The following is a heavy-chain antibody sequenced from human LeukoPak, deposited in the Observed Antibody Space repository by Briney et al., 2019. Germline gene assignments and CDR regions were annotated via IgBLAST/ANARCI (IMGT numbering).Heavy chain of an antibody. Sequence: SETLSLTCTVSGGSISSSSYYWGWIRQPPGKGLEWIGSIYYSGSTYYNPSLKSRVTISVDTSKNQFSLKLNSVTAADTAAYYCARLYDSFRAFDIWGQGTIITVSS. CDR1: GGSISSSSYY. CDR2: IYYSGST. D-gene: IGHD2-8*01. V-gene: IGHV4-39*07. J-gene: IGHJ3*02. CDR3: ARLYDSFRAFDI.